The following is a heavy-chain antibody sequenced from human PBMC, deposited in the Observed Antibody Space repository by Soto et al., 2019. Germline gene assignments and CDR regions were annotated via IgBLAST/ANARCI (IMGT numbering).Heavy chain of an antibody. D-gene: IGHD3-16*01. Sequence: GGSLRLSCAASGFTFSTYAMNWVRQFPGRGLEWVSYISSSSSAIDYADSVKGRFTVSRDNAKNSLYLQMNGLRDEDTAVYYCASDRSLGSNWYYYLESWGQGTLVT. V-gene: IGHV3-48*02. CDR3: ASDRSLGSNWYYYLES. CDR2: ISSSSSAI. CDR1: GFTFSTYA. J-gene: IGHJ4*02.